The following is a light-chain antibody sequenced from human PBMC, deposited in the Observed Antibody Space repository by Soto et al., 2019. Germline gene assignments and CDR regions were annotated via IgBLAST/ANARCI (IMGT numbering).Light chain of an antibody. CDR3: SSYTTSSTHV. Sequence: QSALTQPASVSGSRGQSITISCTGTSSDVGAYTFVSWYQQHPGKVPKLMIFDVSRRPSGVSDRFSGSKSGNTASLTISGLQAEDEGDYYCSSYTTSSTHVFGSGTKVTVL. J-gene: IGLJ1*01. CDR1: SSDVGAYTF. V-gene: IGLV2-14*03. CDR2: DVS.